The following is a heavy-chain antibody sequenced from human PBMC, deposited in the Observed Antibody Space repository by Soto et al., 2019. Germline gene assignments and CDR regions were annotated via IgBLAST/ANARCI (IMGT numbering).Heavy chain of an antibody. Sequence: SVKVSCKASGGTFSSYTISWVRQAPGQGLEWMGRIIPILGIANYAQKFQGRVTITADKSTSTAYMELSSLRSEDTAVYYCTRGCSGGSCYPGAYDAFDIWGQGTMVTVSS. CDR2: IIPILGIA. CDR3: TRGCSGGSCYPGAYDAFDI. CDR1: GGTFSSYT. J-gene: IGHJ3*02. D-gene: IGHD2-15*01. V-gene: IGHV1-69*02.